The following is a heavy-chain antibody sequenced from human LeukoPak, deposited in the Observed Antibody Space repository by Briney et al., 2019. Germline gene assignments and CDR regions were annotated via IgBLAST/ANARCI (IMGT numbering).Heavy chain of an antibody. CDR1: GYTFTSFG. CDR3: ARAYCSSTSCYRGYYFDY. J-gene: IGHJ4*02. V-gene: IGHV1-18*01. CDR2: ISAYNGNT. D-gene: IGHD2-2*01. Sequence: ASVNVSCKASGYTFTSFGISWVRHAPEQGLEWMGWISAYNGNTNYSHKLQGRVTMTTDTSTSTAYMELRSLRSDDTAVYYCARAYCSSTSCYRGYYFDYWGQGTLVTVSA.